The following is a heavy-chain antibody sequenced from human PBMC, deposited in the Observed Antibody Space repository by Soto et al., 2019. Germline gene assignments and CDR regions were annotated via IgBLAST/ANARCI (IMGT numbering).Heavy chain of an antibody. J-gene: IGHJ6*02. V-gene: IGHV1-24*01. CDR3: ATVNLVGARPGMDV. D-gene: IGHD5-12*01. Sequence: QVQLVQSGAEVKKPGASVKVSCKVSGYTLTELSMHWVRQSPGKGLEWMGGFDPEDGETIYAQKFQGGVTMTEDSSTDTAYMELSSLRSEDTAVYYCATVNLVGARPGMDVWGQGTTVTVSS. CDR2: FDPEDGET. CDR1: GYTLTELS.